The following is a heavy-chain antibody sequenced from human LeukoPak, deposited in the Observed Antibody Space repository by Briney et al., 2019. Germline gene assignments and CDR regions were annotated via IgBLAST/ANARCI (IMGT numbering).Heavy chain of an antibody. J-gene: IGHJ6*02. CDR2: ISDSSSYI. Sequence: GGSLRLSRAASGFTFSIYSMNWVRQAPGKGLEWVSSISDSSSYIYYADSVKGRFTLSRDNARNSLYLQMNSLRAEDTAVYYCARDLAVGGTTYYYGMDVWGLGTTVTVSS. D-gene: IGHD1-26*01. V-gene: IGHV3-21*06. CDR3: ARDLAVGGTTYYYGMDV. CDR1: GFTFSIYS.